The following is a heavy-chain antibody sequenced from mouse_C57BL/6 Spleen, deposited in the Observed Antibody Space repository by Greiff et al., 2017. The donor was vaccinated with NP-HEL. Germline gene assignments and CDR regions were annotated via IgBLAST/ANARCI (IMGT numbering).Heavy chain of an antibody. CDR1: GYTFTSYW. V-gene: IGHV1-69*01. J-gene: IGHJ2*01. CDR3: ARGGGHYFDY. CDR2: IDPSDSYT. Sequence: VQLQQPGAELVMPGASVKLSCKASGYTFTSYWMHWVKQRPGQGLEWIGEIDPSDSYTNYNQKFKGKSTLTVDKSSSTAYMQLSSLTSEDSAVYYCARGGGHYFDYWGQGTTLTVSS.